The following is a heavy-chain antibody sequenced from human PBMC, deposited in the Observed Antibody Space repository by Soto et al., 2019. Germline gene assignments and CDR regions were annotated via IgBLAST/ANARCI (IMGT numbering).Heavy chain of an antibody. J-gene: IGHJ4*02. Sequence: QVQLVQSGAEVKKPGASVQVSCRASGYTFTSYGISWVRQDPGQGREWMGWISAYNGNTNYAQKLQGRVTMTTDTSTSRAYMELRSLSSDDTAVYYCARDARDIAAVRVDYWGQGTLVTVSS. CDR3: ARDARDIAAVRVDY. D-gene: IGHD6-13*01. CDR1: GYTFTSYG. V-gene: IGHV1-18*01. CDR2: ISAYNGNT.